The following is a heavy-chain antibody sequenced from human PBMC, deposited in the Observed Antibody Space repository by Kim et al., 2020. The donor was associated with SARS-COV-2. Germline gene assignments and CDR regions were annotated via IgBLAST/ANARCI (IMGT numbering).Heavy chain of an antibody. CDR2: ISPNSGCT. D-gene: IGHD3-10*01. V-gene: IGHV1-2*06. CDR1: GYTFTGDH. Sequence: ASVKVSCKASGYTFTGDHMHWVRQAPGQGPEGMGRISPNSGCTKYAQKFQGRFTMTRDTSSSTAYMELSRLRSDDMAVYYCARGELFWFGDFGGQGTLVT. J-gene: IGHJ4*02. CDR3: ARGELFWFGDF.